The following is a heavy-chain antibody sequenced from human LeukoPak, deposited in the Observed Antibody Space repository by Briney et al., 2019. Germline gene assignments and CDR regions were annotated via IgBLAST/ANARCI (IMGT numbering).Heavy chain of an antibody. CDR2: INPNSGGT. D-gene: IGHD6-13*01. CDR3: ARDRGSSWPGWPANDAFDI. J-gene: IGHJ3*02. Sequence: ASVKVSCKASGYTFTSYGISWVRQAPGQGLEWMGWINPNSGGTNYAQKLQGRVTMTRDTSISTAYMELSRLRSDDTAVYYCARDRGSSWPGWPANDAFDIWGQGTMVTVSS. V-gene: IGHV1-2*02. CDR1: GYTFTSYG.